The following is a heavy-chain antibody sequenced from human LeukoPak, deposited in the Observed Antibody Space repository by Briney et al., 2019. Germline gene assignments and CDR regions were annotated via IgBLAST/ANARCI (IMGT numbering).Heavy chain of an antibody. J-gene: IGHJ4*02. CDR3: ARQTYGAATIKY. Sequence: SETLSLTCAVYGGSFSGYYWSWIRQPPGKGLEWIGEINHRGSTNYNPSLKSRVTVSVDTSKNQFSLKLSSVTAADTAVYYCARQTYGAATIKYWGQGTLVTVSS. CDR2: INHRGST. V-gene: IGHV4-34*01. D-gene: IGHD4-17*01. CDR1: GGSFSGYY.